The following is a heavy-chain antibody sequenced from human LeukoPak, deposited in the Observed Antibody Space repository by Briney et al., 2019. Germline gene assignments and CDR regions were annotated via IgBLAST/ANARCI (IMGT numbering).Heavy chain of an antibody. J-gene: IGHJ6*02. Sequence: SETLSLTCTVSGGSISSYYWSWIRQPPGKGLEWIGYIYYSGSTNYNPSLKSRLTLSIDNSKNQFSLTLSSVTAADTAVYYCATQDQMTTSYYGMDVWGQGTTVTVSS. CDR2: IYYSGST. CDR1: GGSISSYY. CDR3: ATQDQMTTSYYGMDV. D-gene: IGHD5-24*01. V-gene: IGHV4-59*12.